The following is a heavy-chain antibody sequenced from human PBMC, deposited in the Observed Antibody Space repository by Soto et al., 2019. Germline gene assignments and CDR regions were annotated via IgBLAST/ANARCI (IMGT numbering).Heavy chain of an antibody. V-gene: IGHV1-69*06. Sequence: QVQLVQSGTEGKKSGSSVKVSCRASGGTSINFVITWVRQGPGQGLEWLGGILPMFGAVKYAQKFQDRLIITADRSTQTAAMELGSLRSEDTAVYYCARHKRSGDDRGDSYYHTMDVWGHGTTVTVS. J-gene: IGHJ6*02. D-gene: IGHD2-21*01. CDR2: ILPMFGAV. CDR1: GGTSINFV. CDR3: ARHKRSGDDRGDSYYHTMDV.